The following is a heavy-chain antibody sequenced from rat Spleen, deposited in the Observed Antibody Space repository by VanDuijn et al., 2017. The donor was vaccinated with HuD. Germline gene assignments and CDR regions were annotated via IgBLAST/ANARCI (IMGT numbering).Heavy chain of an antibody. CDR2: IWSGGNT. J-gene: IGHJ1*01. Sequence: QVQLKESGPGLMQPSQTLSLTCIVSGFSLTSYHVHWVRQSPGKGLEWMAVIWSGGNTDYNLVLKSRLSISRDTSKSQFFLELKSLKTEDTGIYYCTSSRYGGSGYFDFWGPGTMVTVSS. D-gene: IGHD4-1*01. V-gene: IGHV2S13*01. CDR3: TSSRYGGSGYFDF. CDR1: GFSLTSYH.